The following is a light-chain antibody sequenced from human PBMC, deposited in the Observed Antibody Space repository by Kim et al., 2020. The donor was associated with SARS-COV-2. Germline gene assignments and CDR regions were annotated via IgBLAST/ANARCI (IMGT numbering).Light chain of an antibody. V-gene: IGKV3-11*01. Sequence: EIVLTQSPATLSLSPWERATLSCRASQSVGSQLAWYQQRPGQAPRLLIFDASSRATGIPARFSGSGSGTDFTLTISSLEPEDFAVYYCQQRIRWPVTFGQGTKLEI. CDR1: QSVGSQ. CDR2: DAS. CDR3: QQRIRWPVT. J-gene: IGKJ2*01.